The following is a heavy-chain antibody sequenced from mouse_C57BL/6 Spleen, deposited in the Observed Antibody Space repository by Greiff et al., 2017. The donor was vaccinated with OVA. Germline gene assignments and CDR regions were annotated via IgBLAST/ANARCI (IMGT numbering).Heavy chain of an antibody. CDR1: GFNIKDYY. J-gene: IGHJ1*03. V-gene: IGHV14-2*01. CDR2: IDPEDGET. CDR3: ALIYYYGSSYPSYWYFDV. Sequence: EVQLQQSGAELVKPGASVKLSCTASGFNIKDYYMHWVKQRTEQGLEWIGRIDPEDGETKYAPKFQGKATITAYTSSNTAYLQLSSLTSEDTAVYYCALIYYYGSSYPSYWYFDVWGTGTTVTVSS. D-gene: IGHD1-1*01.